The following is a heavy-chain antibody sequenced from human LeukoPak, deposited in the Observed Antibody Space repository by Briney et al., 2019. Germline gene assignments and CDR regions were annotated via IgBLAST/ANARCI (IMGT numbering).Heavy chain of an antibody. CDR1: GFTFSSYE. CDR3: AELGITMIGGV. V-gene: IGHV3-48*03. CDR2: ISSSGSTI. D-gene: IGHD3-10*02. Sequence: GGSLRLSCAASGFTFSSYEMNWVRQAPGKGLEWVSYISSSGSTIYYADSVKGRFTISRDNAKNSLYLQINSLRAEDTAVYYCAELGITMIGGVWGKGTTVTISS. J-gene: IGHJ6*04.